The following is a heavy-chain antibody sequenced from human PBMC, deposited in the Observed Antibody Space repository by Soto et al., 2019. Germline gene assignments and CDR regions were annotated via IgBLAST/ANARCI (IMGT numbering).Heavy chain of an antibody. CDR1: GFTFSSYS. J-gene: IGHJ6*04. Sequence: EVQLVESGGGLVQPGGSPRLSCAASGFTFSSYSMNWVRQAPRKGLQWISYISSSSNTIYYAASVKGRFTITRDSAKNSLSLELNLLPAEASAVYCGVRVDFGALTSAANGMDGWAEGATFTVSS. V-gene: IGHV3-48*01. D-gene: IGHD3-16*01. CDR3: VRVDFGALTSAANGMDG. CDR2: ISSSSNTI.